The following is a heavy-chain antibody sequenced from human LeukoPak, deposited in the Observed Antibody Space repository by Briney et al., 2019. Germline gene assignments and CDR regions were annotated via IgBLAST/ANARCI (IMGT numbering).Heavy chain of an antibody. V-gene: IGHV3-11*01. Sequence: GGSLRLSCAASGFTFGNSYMSWLRQAPGNGLQWVAYICHSGGTIHYADSVKGRFTISRDNAKNSLYLQMDSLRAEDTAVYFCARAPFDTKGYYQAPIRFDAWGQGTLVTVSS. D-gene: IGHD3-22*01. CDR1: GFTFGNSY. J-gene: IGHJ5*02. CDR2: ICHSGGTI. CDR3: ARAPFDTKGYYQAPIRFDA.